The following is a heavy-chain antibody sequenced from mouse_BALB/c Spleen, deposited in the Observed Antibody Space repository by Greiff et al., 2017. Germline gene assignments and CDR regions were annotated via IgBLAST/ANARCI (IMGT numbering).Heavy chain of an antibody. J-gene: IGHJ2*01. CDR1: GYAFSSSW. Sequence: QVQLQQSGPELVKPGASVKISCKASGYAFSSSWMNWVKQRPGQGLEWIGRIYPGDGDTNYNGKFKGKATLTADKSSSTAYMQLSSLTSVDSAVYFCARQRYGSSFYFDYWGQGTTLTVSS. V-gene: IGHV1-82*01. D-gene: IGHD1-1*01. CDR3: ARQRYGSSFYFDY. CDR2: IYPGDGDT.